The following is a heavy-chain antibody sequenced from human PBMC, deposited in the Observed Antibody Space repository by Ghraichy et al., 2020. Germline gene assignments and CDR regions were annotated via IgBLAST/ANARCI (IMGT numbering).Heavy chain of an antibody. V-gene: IGHV4-4*02. Sequence: SETLSLTCAVSGGSISSSNWWSWVRQPPGKGLEWIGEIYHSGSTNYNPSLKSRVTISVDKSKNQFSLKLTSVTAADTAVYYCASSSPIAVTGTDWFDPWAREPWSPSPQ. CDR3: ASSSPIAVTGTDWFDP. J-gene: IGHJ5*02. D-gene: IGHD6-19*01. CDR2: IYHSGST. CDR1: GGSISSSNW.